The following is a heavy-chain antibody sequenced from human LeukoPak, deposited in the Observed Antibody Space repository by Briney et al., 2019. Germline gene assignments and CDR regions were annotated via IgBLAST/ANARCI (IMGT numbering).Heavy chain of an antibody. D-gene: IGHD6-19*01. CDR3: AKVLRTVAD. CDR1: GFTFSSYN. V-gene: IGHV3-21*01. J-gene: IGHJ4*02. Sequence: PGGSLRLSCAASGFTFSSYNMNWVRQAPGKGLEWVSSISSSSSYIYYADSVKGRFPISRDNAKNSLYLQMNSLRAEDTAVYYCAKVLRTVADWGQGTLVTVSS. CDR2: ISSSSSYI.